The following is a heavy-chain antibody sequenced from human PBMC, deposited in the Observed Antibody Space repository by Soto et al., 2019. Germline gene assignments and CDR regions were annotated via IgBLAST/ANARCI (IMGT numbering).Heavy chain of an antibody. V-gene: IGHV3-33*01. CDR2: IWYDGSNK. Sequence: GGSLRLSCAASGFTFSSYGMHWVRQAPGKGLEWVAVIWYDGSNKYYADSVKGRFTISRDNSKNTLYLQMNSLRAEDTAVYYCARRRGVTMVRGVIIPSRYYYYYGMDVWGQGTTVTVSS. J-gene: IGHJ6*02. CDR1: GFTFSSYG. D-gene: IGHD3-10*01. CDR3: ARRRGVTMVRGVIIPSRYYYYYGMDV.